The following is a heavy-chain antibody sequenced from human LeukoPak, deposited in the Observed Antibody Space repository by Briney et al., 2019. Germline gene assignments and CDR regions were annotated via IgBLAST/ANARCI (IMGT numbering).Heavy chain of an antibody. Sequence: ASVKVSCKASGYTFTSYDINWVRQATGQGLEWMGWMNTNSGNTGYAQKFQVRVTMTRNTSISTAYMELSSLRSEDTAVYYCARDPYYYGSGSYGIWGQGTMVTVSS. CDR3: ARDPYYYGSGSYGI. D-gene: IGHD3-10*01. CDR2: MNTNSGNT. J-gene: IGHJ3*02. CDR1: GYTFTSYD. V-gene: IGHV1-8*01.